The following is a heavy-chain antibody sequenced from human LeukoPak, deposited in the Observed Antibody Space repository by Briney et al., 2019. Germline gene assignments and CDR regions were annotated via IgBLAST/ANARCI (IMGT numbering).Heavy chain of an antibody. CDR2: IKQDGSEK. CDR1: GFTFSSYW. J-gene: IGHJ5*02. D-gene: IGHD1-26*01. Sequence: GGSLRLSCAASGFTFSSYWMSWVRQAPGKGLEWVANIKQDGSEKYYVDSMEGRFTISRDNAKNSLYLQMNSLRAEDTAVYCCGRCGRGSNWFDPWGQGTLVTVSS. V-gene: IGHV3-7*01. CDR3: GRCGRGSNWFDP.